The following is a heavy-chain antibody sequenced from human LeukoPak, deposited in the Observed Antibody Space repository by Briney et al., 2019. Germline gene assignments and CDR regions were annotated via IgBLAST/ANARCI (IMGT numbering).Heavy chain of an antibody. CDR1: GYTFSGYY. V-gene: IGHV1-2*02. CDR2: INPNSGGT. D-gene: IGHD3-16*01. Sequence: ASVKVSCKASGYTFSGYYMHWVRQAPGQGLEWMGWINPNSGGTKYVQKFQGRVTMTRDTSISTAYMELSRLRSDDTAVYYCASGSWASYFAHWGQGTLVTVSS. J-gene: IGHJ4*02. CDR3: ASGSWASYFAH.